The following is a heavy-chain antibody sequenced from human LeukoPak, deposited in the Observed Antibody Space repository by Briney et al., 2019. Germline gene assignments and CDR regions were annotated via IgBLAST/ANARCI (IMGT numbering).Heavy chain of an antibody. CDR2: IYSGGST. CDR3: ARDIEAAGLFLDY. CDR1: GFTVSSNY. V-gene: IGHV3-66*01. J-gene: IGHJ4*02. D-gene: IGHD6-13*01. Sequence: GGSLGLSCAASGFTVSSNYMSWVRQAPGKGLEWVSVIYSGGSTYYADSVKGRFTISRDNSKNTLYLQMNSLRAEDTAVYYCARDIEAAGLFLDYWGQGTLVTVSS.